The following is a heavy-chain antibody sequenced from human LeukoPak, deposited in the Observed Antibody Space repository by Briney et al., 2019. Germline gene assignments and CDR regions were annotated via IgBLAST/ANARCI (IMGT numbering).Heavy chain of an antibody. V-gene: IGHV1-18*01. D-gene: IGHD4-17*01. CDR1: GGTFSTYA. J-gene: IGHJ4*02. Sequence: ASVKVSCKASGGTFSTYAITWVRQAPGQGLEWMGWISAYNGNTNYAQKLQGRVTMTTDTSTSTAYMELRSLRSDDTAVYYCARIYGDYEEGFDYWGQGTLVPVSS. CDR2: ISAYNGNT. CDR3: ARIYGDYEEGFDY.